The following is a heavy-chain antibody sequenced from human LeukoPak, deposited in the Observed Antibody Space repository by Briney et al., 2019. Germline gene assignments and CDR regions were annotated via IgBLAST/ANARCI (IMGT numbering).Heavy chain of an antibody. V-gene: IGHV1-69*13. J-gene: IGHJ4*02. CDR1: GGTFSSYA. D-gene: IGHD3-9*01. CDR2: IIPIFGTA. CDR3: ARGGTTIFWDFDY. Sequence: GASVKVSCKASGGTFSSYAISWVRQAPGQGLEWVGGIIPIFGTANYAQKFQGRVTITADESTSTAYMELSSLRSDDTAVYYCARGGTTIFWDFDYWGQGTLVTVSS.